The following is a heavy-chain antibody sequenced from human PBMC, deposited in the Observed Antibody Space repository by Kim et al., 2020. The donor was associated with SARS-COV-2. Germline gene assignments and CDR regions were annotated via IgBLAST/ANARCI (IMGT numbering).Heavy chain of an antibody. CDR3: ARGSIDCGGDCLDY. V-gene: IGHV3-30*03. CDR1: GFTFSSYG. D-gene: IGHD2-21*02. J-gene: IGHJ4*02. Sequence: GGSLRLSCAASGFTFSSYGMHWVRQAPGKGLEWVAVISYDGSNKYYADSVKGRFTISRDNSKNTLYLQMNSLRAEDTAVYYCARGSIDCGGDCLDYWGQGTLVTVSS. CDR2: ISYDGSNK.